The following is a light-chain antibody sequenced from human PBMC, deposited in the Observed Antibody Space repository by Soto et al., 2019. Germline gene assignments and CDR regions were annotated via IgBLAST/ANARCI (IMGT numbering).Light chain of an antibody. CDR2: GAS. CDR1: QSVSSN. CDR3: QQYNNWLPLT. J-gene: IGKJ4*01. V-gene: IGKV3D-15*01. Sequence: ETVMTQSPATLSVSPGERATLSCRASQSVSSNLAWYQQKPGQAPRLLIYGASTRATGIPARFSGSGSGTEFTLTISSLRSEDFAVYDGQQYNNWLPLTFGGGTKVEIK.